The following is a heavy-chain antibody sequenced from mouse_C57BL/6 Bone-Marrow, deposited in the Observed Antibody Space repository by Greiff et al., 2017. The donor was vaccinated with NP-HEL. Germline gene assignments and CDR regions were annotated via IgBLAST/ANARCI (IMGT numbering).Heavy chain of an antibody. CDR3: ARELRPVRDAMDY. CDR1: GYTFTSYW. J-gene: IGHJ4*01. Sequence: VQLQQPGAELFKPGASVKLSCKPSGYTFTSYWMHWVKQRPGRGLEWIGRTSHNSGGTKYNEKFKSKATLTVDKPSSTAYMQLSSLTSEDSEVYYCARELRPVRDAMDYWGQGTSVTVSS. D-gene: IGHD1-2*01. V-gene: IGHV1-72*01. CDR2: TSHNSGGT.